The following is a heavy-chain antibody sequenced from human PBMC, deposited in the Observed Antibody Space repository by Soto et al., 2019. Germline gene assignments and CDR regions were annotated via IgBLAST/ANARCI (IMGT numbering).Heavy chain of an antibody. V-gene: IGHV4-30-4*01. D-gene: IGHD3-3*01. CDR3: ARGVTVFGLVSRFWFDP. J-gene: IGHJ5*02. Sequence: TLSLTCTVSGASISSGDYSWSWARQSPGKGLEWIGHIYNSGITYYNPSLKSRVVISIDTSRNQFSLRLNSLTAADRAVYFCARGVTVFGLVSRFWFDPWGQGTVVTVSS. CDR1: GASISSGDYS. CDR2: IYNSGIT.